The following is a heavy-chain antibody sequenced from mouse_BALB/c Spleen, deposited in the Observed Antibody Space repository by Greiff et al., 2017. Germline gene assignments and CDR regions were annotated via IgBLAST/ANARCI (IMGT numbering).Heavy chain of an antibody. CDR1: GFSLTSYG. CDR2: IWSGGST. Sequence: QVQLQQSGPGLVQPSQSLSITCTVSGFSLTSYGVHWVRQSPGKGLEWLGVIWSGGSTDYNAAFISRLSISKDNSKSQVFFKMNSLQANDTAIYYCARRSDDGYYGGWFAYWGQGTLVTVSA. CDR3: ARRSDDGYYGGWFAY. J-gene: IGHJ3*01. V-gene: IGHV2-2*02. D-gene: IGHD2-3*01.